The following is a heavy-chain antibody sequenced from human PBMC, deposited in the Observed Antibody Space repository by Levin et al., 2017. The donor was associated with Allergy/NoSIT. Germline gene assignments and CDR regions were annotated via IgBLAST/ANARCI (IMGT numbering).Heavy chain of an antibody. CDR1: GFTFSSFW. CDR2: INSDGSRT. V-gene: IGHV3-74*01. CDR3: AKDIHILVDY. J-gene: IGHJ4*02. Sequence: VASVKVSCATSGFTFSSFWMHWVRQAPGKGLEWVSRINSDGSRTNYADSVKGRFTISRDNAKDTLYLQMNSLRAEDTAIYYCAKDIHILVDYWGQGTLVTVSS.